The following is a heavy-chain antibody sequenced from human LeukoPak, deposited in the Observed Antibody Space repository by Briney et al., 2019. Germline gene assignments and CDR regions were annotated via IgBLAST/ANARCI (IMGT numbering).Heavy chain of an antibody. CDR1: GDSISNNY. J-gene: IGHJ4*02. V-gene: IGHV4-4*07. CDR3: ARDRGGSSWYNYYDA. Sequence: SETVSLTCTVSGDSISNNYWSWIRQPAGKGLEWISRIHFNGNTDYNPSLKSRVTTSIDTPRNQFSLKLSSVTAADTAVFYCARDRGGSSWYNYYDAWGQGILVTVSS. D-gene: IGHD6-13*01. CDR2: IHFNGNT.